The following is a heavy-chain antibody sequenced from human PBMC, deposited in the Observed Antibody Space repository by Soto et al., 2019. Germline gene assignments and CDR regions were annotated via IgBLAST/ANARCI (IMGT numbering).Heavy chain of an antibody. CDR3: ARLSRPNYYDTSGFFKDNWFDP. CDR1: GGTFNSYD. Sequence: ASVKVSCKASGGTFNSYDINWVRQAPGQGLEWMGGIIPIVETPKYAQKFQGRVTITADESTNTVYMELSSLRSEDTAMYYCARLSRPNYYDTSGFFKDNWFDPWGEGTLVTVSS. V-gene: IGHV1-69*13. J-gene: IGHJ5*02. D-gene: IGHD3-22*01. CDR2: IIPIVETP.